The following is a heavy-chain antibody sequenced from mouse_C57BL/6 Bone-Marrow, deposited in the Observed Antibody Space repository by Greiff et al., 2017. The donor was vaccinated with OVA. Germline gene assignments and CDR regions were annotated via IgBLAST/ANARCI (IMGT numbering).Heavy chain of an antibody. D-gene: IGHD1-1*01. CDR1: GYTFTDYY. CDR2: INPNNGGT. Sequence: VQLHQSGPELVKPGASVKISCKASGYTFTDYYMNWVKQSHGKSLEWIGDINPNNGGTSYNQKFKGKATLTVDKSSSTAYMELRSLTSEDSAVYYGAREGFYYYGSSSDYWGQGTTLTVSS. V-gene: IGHV1-26*01. CDR3: AREGFYYYGSSSDY. J-gene: IGHJ2*01.